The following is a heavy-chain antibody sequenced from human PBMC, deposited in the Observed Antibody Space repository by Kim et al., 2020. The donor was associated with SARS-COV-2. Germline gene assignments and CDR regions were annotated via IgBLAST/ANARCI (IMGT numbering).Heavy chain of an antibody. J-gene: IGHJ4*02. D-gene: IGHD3-22*01. V-gene: IGHV1-46*01. Sequence: ASVKVSCKASGYTFTDFYMNWVRQAPGQGLEWMGIINSTNGYTSYAQKFQGRVTMTRDTSASTVYMELSSLRSDDTAVYFCAREFRVGSGYYVYWGQGTL. CDR2: INSTNGYT. CDR1: GYTFTDFY. CDR3: AREFRVGSGYYVY.